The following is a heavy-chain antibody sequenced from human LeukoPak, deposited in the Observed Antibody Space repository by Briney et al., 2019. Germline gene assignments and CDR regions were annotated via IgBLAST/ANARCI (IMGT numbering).Heavy chain of an antibody. V-gene: IGHV1-2*02. Sequence: ASVKVSCKASGYTFTGYYMHWVRQAPGQGLEWMGWINPNSGGTNYAQKFQGRVTMTRDTSISTAYMELSSLRSEDMAVYYCARGDCSGGSCYTSWGQGTLVTVSS. J-gene: IGHJ5*02. CDR2: INPNSGGT. CDR1: GYTFTGYY. D-gene: IGHD2-15*01. CDR3: ARGDCSGGSCYTS.